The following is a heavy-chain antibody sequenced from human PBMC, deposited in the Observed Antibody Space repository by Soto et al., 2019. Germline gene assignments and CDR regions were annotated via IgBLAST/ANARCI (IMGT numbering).Heavy chain of an antibody. CDR2: IYCSGST. V-gene: IGHV4-59*01. Sequence: PSETLSLTCTVAGGSISSYYWSWIRQPPGKGLEWIGYIYCSGSTNYNPSLKSRVTISVDTSKNQFSLKLSSVTAADTAVYYCARASRAIRRGYSYYYMDVWGKGTTVTVSS. J-gene: IGHJ6*03. CDR3: ARASRAIRRGYSYYYMDV. CDR1: GGSISSYY. D-gene: IGHD2-15*01.